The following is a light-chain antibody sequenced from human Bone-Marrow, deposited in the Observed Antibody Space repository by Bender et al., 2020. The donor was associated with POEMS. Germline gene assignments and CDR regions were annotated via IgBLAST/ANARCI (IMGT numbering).Light chain of an antibody. Sequence: QSVLTQPPSASGTPGQRVTISCSGSNSNIGTNAVNWYQQFPGTAPKLLIYSDNQRPSGVPDRFYAFKSGTSASLAINGLQSGDEAGYYCAALEAVLSSGVFGRGTKLTV. J-gene: IGLJ3*02. CDR3: AALEAVLSSGV. V-gene: IGLV1-44*01. CDR2: SDN. CDR1: NSNIGTNA.